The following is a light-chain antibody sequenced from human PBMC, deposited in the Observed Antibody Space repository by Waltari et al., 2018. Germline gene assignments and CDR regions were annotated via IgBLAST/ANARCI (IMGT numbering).Light chain of an antibody. CDR2: EVT. J-gene: IGLJ1*01. CDR3: CSYAGLGIYV. Sequence: QSGLNQPASVSGSPGQSITMSCPGNTSDVGNSDLVSWYQQYPGQAPKLMVYEVTRRSSGVSDRFSGSKSGNTASLTIYGLQSEDEADYYCCSYAGLGIYVFGTGTKVTVL. V-gene: IGLV2-23*02. CDR1: TSDVGNSDL.